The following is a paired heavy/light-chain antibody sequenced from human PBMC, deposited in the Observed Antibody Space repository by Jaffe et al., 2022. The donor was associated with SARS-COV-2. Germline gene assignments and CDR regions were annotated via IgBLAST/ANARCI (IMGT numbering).Light chain of an antibody. CDR3: LLSFSGARV. V-gene: IGLV7-46*01. J-gene: IGLJ2*01. CDR1: TGDVTSGHY. CDR2: DTN. Sequence: QAVVTQEPSLTVSPGGTVTLTCGSSTGDVTSGHYPYWFQQKPGQAPRTLIYDTNNKHSWTPARFSGSLLGGKAALTLSGAQPEDEAEYCCLLSFSGARVFGGGTKLTVL.
Heavy chain of an antibody. V-gene: IGHV3-15*01. CDR3: TASDYPYFDY. J-gene: IGHJ4*02. D-gene: IGHD4-17*01. CDR2: IKSKPAGGTT. CDR1: GFTFSNAW. Sequence: EVQLVESGGGLVKPGESLRLSCAVSGFTFSNAWMNWVRQAPGKGLEWVGRIKSKPAGGTTDYAAPVKGRFTISRDDSKNTLYLQMNSLKTEDTAVYYCTASDYPYFDYWGQGTLVTVSS.